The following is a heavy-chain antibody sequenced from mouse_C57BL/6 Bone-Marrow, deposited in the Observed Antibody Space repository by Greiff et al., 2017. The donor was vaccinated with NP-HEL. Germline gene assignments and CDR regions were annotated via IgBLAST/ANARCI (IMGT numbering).Heavy chain of an antibody. V-gene: IGHV10-1*01. Sequence: EVHLVESGGGLVQPKGSLKLSCAASGFSFNTYAMNWVRQAPGKGLEWVARIRSKSNNYATYYADSVKDRFTISRDDSESMLYLQMNNLKTEDTAMYYCVRGAVAYYFDYWGQGTTLTVSS. CDR1: GFSFNTYA. D-gene: IGHD1-1*01. CDR3: VRGAVAYYFDY. CDR2: IRSKSNNYAT. J-gene: IGHJ2*01.